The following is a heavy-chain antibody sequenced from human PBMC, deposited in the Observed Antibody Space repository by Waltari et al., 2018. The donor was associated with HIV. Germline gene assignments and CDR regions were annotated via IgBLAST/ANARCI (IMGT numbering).Heavy chain of an antibody. CDR3: AKDRTSTIYGSGIDY. D-gene: IGHD3-10*01. V-gene: IGHV3-9*01. CDR2: ISWNSDNI. J-gene: IGHJ4*02. CDR1: VFKFGDYA. Sequence: EVQLVESGGGLVQPGRSLRLSCAASVFKFGDYAMYWVRQAPGKGLEWVSSISWNSDNIGYVDSVKGRFTISRDNAKNSLYLQMKSLTSEDTAFYYCAKDRTSTIYGSGIDYWGQGTLVTVSS.